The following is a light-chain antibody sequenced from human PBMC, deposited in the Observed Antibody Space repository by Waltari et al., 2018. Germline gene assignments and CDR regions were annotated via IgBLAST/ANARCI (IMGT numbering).Light chain of an antibody. Sequence: EIVLTQSPGTLSLSPGEGATLSSRASQRVANNYVAWYRQKPGQAPSLLIYYASSRATGVPDRISGSGSGTDFTLTLSRLEPEDFAVYFCQLYDSTHGFSFGQGTKLEIK. CDR3: QLYDSTHGFS. J-gene: IGKJ2*03. V-gene: IGKV3-20*01. CDR1: QRVANNY. CDR2: YAS.